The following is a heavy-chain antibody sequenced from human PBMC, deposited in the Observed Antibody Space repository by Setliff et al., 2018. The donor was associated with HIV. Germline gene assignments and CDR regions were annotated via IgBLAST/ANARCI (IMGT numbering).Heavy chain of an antibody. CDR1: GGTFTNHG. CDR3: ARCGAGEWHLYMDV. J-gene: IGHJ6*03. Sequence: ASVKVSCKASGGTFTNHGIGWVRQAPGRRLEWLGGVIPMFGITNDGQKFQGRVAITTDESTSTVFMELSSLRSEDTAVYYCARCGAGEWHLYMDVWGKGTAVTVSS. CDR2: VIPMFGIT. D-gene: IGHD3-16*01. V-gene: IGHV1-69*05.